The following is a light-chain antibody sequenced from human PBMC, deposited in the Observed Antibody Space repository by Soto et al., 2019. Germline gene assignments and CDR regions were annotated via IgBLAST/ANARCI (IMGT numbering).Light chain of an antibody. J-gene: IGKJ1*01. CDR2: KAS. CDR3: QHYNSYSDA. V-gene: IGKV1-5*03. CDR1: QTISSW. Sequence: DIQMTQSPSTLSGSVGDRVTITCRASQTISSWLAWYQQKPGKAPKLLIYKASTVKSGVPSRFSGSGSGTEFTITISSLQPDDVATYYCQHYNSYSDAFGQGTKVELK.